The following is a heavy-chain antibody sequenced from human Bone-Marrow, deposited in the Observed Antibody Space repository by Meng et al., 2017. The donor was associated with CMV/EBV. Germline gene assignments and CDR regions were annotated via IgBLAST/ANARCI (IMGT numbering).Heavy chain of an antibody. J-gene: IGHJ4*02. Sequence: ASVKVSCKASGYTFTGYYMHWVRQAPGQGLEWMGWINPNSGGTNYAQKFQGRVTMTRDTSISTAYMELSRLRSDDTAVYYCARKEYCSGGSCYSGIDYWGQGTLVPVSS. V-gene: IGHV1-2*02. CDR1: GYTFTGYY. CDR2: INPNSGGT. D-gene: IGHD2-15*01. CDR3: ARKEYCSGGSCYSGIDY.